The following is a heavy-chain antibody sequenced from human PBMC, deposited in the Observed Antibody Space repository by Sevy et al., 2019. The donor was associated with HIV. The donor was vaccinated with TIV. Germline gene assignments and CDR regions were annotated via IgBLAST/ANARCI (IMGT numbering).Heavy chain of an antibody. J-gene: IGHJ4*02. CDR2: IWYDGSNI. CDR3: VRESSHDFWSGYWGYLDY. V-gene: IGHV3-33*01. CDR1: GFTFSNHG. Sequence: GGSLRLSCTASGFTFSNHGMHWVRQAPGKGPEWVAIIWYDGSNIYYADSAKGRFIISRDNSRNKLYQQMYDLRPEDTAVYYCVRESSHDFWSGYWGYLDYWGQGTLVTVSS. D-gene: IGHD3-3*01.